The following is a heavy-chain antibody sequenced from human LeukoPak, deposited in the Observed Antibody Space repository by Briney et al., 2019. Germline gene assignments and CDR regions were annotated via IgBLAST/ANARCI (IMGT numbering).Heavy chain of an antibody. CDR2: ILYDGSNK. J-gene: IGHJ4*02. CDR1: GFTFNSYA. CDR3: ARDGDYDY. Sequence: PGRSLRLSCAASGFTFNSYAMHWVRQAPGKGLEWVAVILYDGSNKYYADSVKGRFTISRDNSKNTLYLQMNSLRAEDTAVYYCARDGDYDYWGQGTLVTVSS. V-gene: IGHV3-33*01. D-gene: IGHD4-17*01.